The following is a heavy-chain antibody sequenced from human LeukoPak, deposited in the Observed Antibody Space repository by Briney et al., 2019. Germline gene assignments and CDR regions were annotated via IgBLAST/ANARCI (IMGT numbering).Heavy chain of an antibody. V-gene: IGHV4-34*01. J-gene: IGHJ5*02. CDR2: INHSGST. CDR1: GGSFSGYY. D-gene: IGHD3-3*01. CDR3: ARGSLRFLEWLSNWFDP. Sequence: PSETLSLTCAVYGGSFSGYYWSWIRQPPGKGLEWIGEINHSGSTNYNPSLKSRVTISVDTSKNQFSLKLSSVTAADTAVYYCARGSLRFLEWLSNWFDPWGQGTLVTVSS.